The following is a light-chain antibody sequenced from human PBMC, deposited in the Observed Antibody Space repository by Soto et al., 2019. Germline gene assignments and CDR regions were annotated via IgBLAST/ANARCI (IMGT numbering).Light chain of an antibody. J-gene: IGKJ1*01. CDR3: QQYDTFWT. V-gene: IGKV1-5*01. CDR2: DVS. CDR1: QSIRNW. Sequence: DIQMTQSPSTLSASVGDRVTITCRSSQSIRNWLAWYQQKPGKAPKLLIYDVSSLGSGVPSRFSGSGSGTEFTLTISSLQPDDFATYYCQQYDTFWTFGQGTKVDIK.